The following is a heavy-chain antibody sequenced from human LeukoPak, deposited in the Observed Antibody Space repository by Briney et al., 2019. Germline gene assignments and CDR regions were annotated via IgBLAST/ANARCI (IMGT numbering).Heavy chain of an antibody. D-gene: IGHD2-2*01. CDR1: GYTFTSYY. V-gene: IGHV1-46*01. CDR3: AREYCSSTSCSRHYYYYGMDV. Sequence: ASVKVSCKASGYTFTSYYMYWVRQAPGQGLEWMGIINPSGGSTSYAQKFQGRVTMTRDTSTSTVYMELSSLRSEDTAVYYCAREYCSSTSCSRHYYYYGMDVWGKGTTVTVSS. CDR2: INPSGGST. J-gene: IGHJ6*04.